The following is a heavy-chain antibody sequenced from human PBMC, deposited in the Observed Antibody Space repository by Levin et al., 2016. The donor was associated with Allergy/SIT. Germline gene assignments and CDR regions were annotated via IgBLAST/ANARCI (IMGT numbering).Heavy chain of an antibody. CDR3: ARNKDWTFDC. D-gene: IGHD1-1*01. V-gene: IGHV3-7*01. CDR2: IKEDGSAK. Sequence: GESLKISCVDPGFTFSTYWMGWVRQAPGKGLEWVANIKEDGSAKEYADSVKGRFTISRDNAKNSLFLHVSSLRVEDTAMYYCARNKDWTFDCWGQGTLVTVSS. J-gene: IGHJ4*02. CDR1: GFTFSTYW.